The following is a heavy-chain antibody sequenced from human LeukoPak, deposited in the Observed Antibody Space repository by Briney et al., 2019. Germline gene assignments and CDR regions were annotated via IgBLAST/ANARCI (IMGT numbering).Heavy chain of an antibody. CDR3: AKDRAYGDWNPPETSCES. J-gene: IGHJ5*02. V-gene: IGHV3-30*18. D-gene: IGHD4-17*01. CDR2: ISHDGNKK. CDR1: GFTFDSYG. Sequence: GRSLRLSCAASGFTFDSYGMHWVRQAPGKGLEWVAVISHDGNKKYYGDSVKGRFTISRDNSKKTVYLQMNSLRPDDAAVYYCAKDRAYGDWNPPETSCESWGQGTLVTVSS.